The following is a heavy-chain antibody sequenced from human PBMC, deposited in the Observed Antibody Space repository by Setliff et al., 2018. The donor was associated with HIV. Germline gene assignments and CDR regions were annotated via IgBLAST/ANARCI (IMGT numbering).Heavy chain of an antibody. CDR1: GGSISSSSHY. J-gene: IGHJ5*02. CDR2: IYYSGST. CDR3: ARRWGIRGYSS. V-gene: IGHV4-39*07. D-gene: IGHD5-18*01. Sequence: SETLSLTCTVSGGSISSSSHYWGWIRQSPGKGLEWIGSIYYSGSTNYNPSLKSRVTISVDTSKNQFSLKLYSVTAADTSVYYCARRWGIRGYSSWGQGTLVTAPQ.